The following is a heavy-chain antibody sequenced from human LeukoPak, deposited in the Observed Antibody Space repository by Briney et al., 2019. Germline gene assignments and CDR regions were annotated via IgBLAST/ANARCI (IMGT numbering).Heavy chain of an antibody. CDR2: INHSGST. J-gene: IGHJ5*02. Sequence: SETLSLTCAVYGGSFSGYYWSWIRQPPGKGLEWIGEINHSGSTNYNPSLKSRVTISVDTSKNQFSQKLSSVTAADTAVYYCARREATAVPDIVVVPAANWFDPWGQGTLVTVSS. CDR3: ARREATAVPDIVVVPAANWFDP. D-gene: IGHD2-2*01. CDR1: GGSFSGYY. V-gene: IGHV4-34*01.